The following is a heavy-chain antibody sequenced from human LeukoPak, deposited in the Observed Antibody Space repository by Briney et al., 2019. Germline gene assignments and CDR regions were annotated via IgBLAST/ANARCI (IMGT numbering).Heavy chain of an antibody. CDR3: ARHPYYYDSTGYYYYFDY. Sequence: SETLSLTCAVYGGSFSGYYWSWIRQPPGQGLEWIGEINHSGSTNYNPSLKSRVTISVDPSKNQFSLRLSSVTAADTAVYYCARHPYYYDSTGYYYYFDYWGQGTLVTVSS. V-gene: IGHV4-34*01. D-gene: IGHD3-22*01. J-gene: IGHJ4*02. CDR1: GGSFSGYY. CDR2: INHSGST.